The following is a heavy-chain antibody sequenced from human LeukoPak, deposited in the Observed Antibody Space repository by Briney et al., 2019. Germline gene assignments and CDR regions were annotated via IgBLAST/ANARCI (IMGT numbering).Heavy chain of an antibody. CDR1: GGTFSSYA. D-gene: IGHD5-24*01. Sequence: SVKVSCKASGGTFSSYAISWVRQAPGQGLEWVGGIIPIFGTANYAQKFQGRVTITTDESTSTANMEPSSLRSEDTAVYYCASSRDGYNFNYWGQGTLVTVSS. J-gene: IGHJ4*02. V-gene: IGHV1-69*05. CDR2: IIPIFGTA. CDR3: ASSRDGYNFNY.